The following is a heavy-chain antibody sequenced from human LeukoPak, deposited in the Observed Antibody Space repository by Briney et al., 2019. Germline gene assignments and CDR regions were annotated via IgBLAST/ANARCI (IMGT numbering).Heavy chain of an antibody. Sequence: PSETLSLTCTVSGYSISSGYYWGWIRQPPGKGLEWIGSIYHSGSTYCNPSLKSRVTISVDTSKNQFSLKLSSVTAADTAVYYCARGDPSGDYVLNYFDYWGQGTLVTVSS. CDR2: IYHSGST. D-gene: IGHD4-17*01. CDR1: GYSISSGYY. J-gene: IGHJ4*02. CDR3: ARGDPSGDYVLNYFDY. V-gene: IGHV4-38-2*02.